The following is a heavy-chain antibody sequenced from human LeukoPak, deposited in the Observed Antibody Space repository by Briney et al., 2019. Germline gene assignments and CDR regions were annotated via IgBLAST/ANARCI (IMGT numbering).Heavy chain of an antibody. J-gene: IGHJ6*03. CDR1: GGSISSYY. CDR3: ARTPVGYCSSTSCRYYYYYMDV. D-gene: IGHD2-2*01. Sequence: PSETLSLTCTVPGGSISSYYWSWIRQPPGKGLEWIGYIYYSGSTNYNPSLKSRVTISVDTSKNQSSLKLSSVTAADTAVYYCARTPVGYCSSTSCRYYYYYMDVWGKGTTVTVSS. CDR2: IYYSGST. V-gene: IGHV4-59*01.